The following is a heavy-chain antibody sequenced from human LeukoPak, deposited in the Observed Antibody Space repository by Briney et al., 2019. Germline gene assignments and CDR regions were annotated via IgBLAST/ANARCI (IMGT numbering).Heavy chain of an antibody. V-gene: IGHV3-48*03. J-gene: IGHJ4*02. CDR1: GFTFSSYE. D-gene: IGHD2-15*01. CDR2: ISSSGSTI. CDR3: AKAAATSCSGVYCYPFDH. Sequence: GGSLRLSCAASGFTFSSYEMNWVRQAPGKGLEWVSYISSSGSTIYYADSVKGRFTISRDNSKNTLFLQMNSLRAEDAAVYYCAKAAATSCSGVYCYPFDHWGQGTLVTVSS.